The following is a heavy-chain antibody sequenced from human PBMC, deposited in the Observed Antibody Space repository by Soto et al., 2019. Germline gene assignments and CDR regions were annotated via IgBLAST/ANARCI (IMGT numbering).Heavy chain of an antibody. CDR2: ISYSGNT. J-gene: IGHJ4*02. CDR3: ARIRGLGEVSPYFDY. CDR1: RGSISSYY. D-gene: IGHD3-16*02. Sequence: QVQLQESGPGLVKPSETLSLTCTVSRGSISSYYWSWIRQPPGKGLEWIGYISYSGNTNYNASLKSRVTISVDTSTNQFSLRVTSVTAADTAVYDCARIRGLGEVSPYFDYLGQGSLVTVSS. V-gene: IGHV4-59*01.